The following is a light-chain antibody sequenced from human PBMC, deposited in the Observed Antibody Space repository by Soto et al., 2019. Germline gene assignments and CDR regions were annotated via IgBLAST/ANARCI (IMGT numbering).Light chain of an antibody. J-gene: IGKJ3*01. CDR1: HDITSF. CDR3: QHCDYLPM. Sequence: DIQMTQSPSSLSASVGDRVTITCHASHDITSFLNGYQHKPGRAPKLLIYDASILEAGVPTRFSGSGSGTHFTFTSSSLQPEDVATYYCQHCDYLPMFGPGTTVDFK. CDR2: DAS. V-gene: IGKV1-33*01.